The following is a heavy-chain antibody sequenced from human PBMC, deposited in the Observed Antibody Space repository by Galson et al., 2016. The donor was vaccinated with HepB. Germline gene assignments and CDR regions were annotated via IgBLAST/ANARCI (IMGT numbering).Heavy chain of an antibody. V-gene: IGHV3-7*01. Sequence: SLRLSCAASGFTCTNCWMCWVRQAPGKGLEWVANINQDGSEKYYADSVKGRFTISRDNSKNTLYLQMNSLRAEDTAVYYCAKDSGYDGGAFEYWGQGTLVTVSS. CDR2: INQDGSEK. J-gene: IGHJ4*02. CDR1: GFTCTNCW. D-gene: IGHD5-12*01. CDR3: AKDSGYDGGAFEY.